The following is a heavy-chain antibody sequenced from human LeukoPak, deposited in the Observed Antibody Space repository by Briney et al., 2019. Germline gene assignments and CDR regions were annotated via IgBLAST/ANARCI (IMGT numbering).Heavy chain of an antibody. D-gene: IGHD2-2*02. V-gene: IGHV3-11*01. J-gene: IGHJ6*02. CDR2: ISSSGSTI. CDR3: ARGRGVVPAAISMAV. Sequence: PGGSLRLSCAASGFTFSDYYMSWIRQAPGKGLEWVSYISSSGSTIYYADSVKGRCTISRDNAKNSLYLQMHSLRAEDTAVYYCARGRGVVPAAISMAVWGQGTTVTVSS. CDR1: GFTFSDYY.